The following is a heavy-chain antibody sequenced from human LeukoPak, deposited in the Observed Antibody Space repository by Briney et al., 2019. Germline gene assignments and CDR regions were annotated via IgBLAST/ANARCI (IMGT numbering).Heavy chain of an antibody. CDR2: ISGSGGST. D-gene: IGHD6-19*01. V-gene: IGHV3-23*01. CDR1: GFTFSSYA. J-gene: IGHJ4*02. Sequence: GGSLRLSCAASGFTFSSYAMSWVRQAPGKGLEWVSAISGSGGSTYYADSVKGRFTISRGNSKNTLYLQMNSLRAEDTAVYYCAELIAVAGIDYWGQGTLVTVSS. CDR3: AELIAVAGIDY.